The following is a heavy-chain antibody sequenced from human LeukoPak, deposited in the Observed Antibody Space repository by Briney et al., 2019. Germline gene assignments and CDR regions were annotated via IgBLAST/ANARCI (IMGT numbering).Heavy chain of an antibody. CDR2: INHSGST. J-gene: IGHJ4*02. CDR3: ARGVVDDSSGYYSGLDY. D-gene: IGHD3-22*01. V-gene: IGHV4-34*01. CDR1: GGSFSGYY. Sequence: PSETLSLTCAVYGGSFSGYYWSWIRQPPGKGLEWIGEINHSGSTNYNPSLKSRVTISVDTSKNQFSLKLSSVTAEDTAVYYCARGVVDDSSGYYSGLDYWGQGTLVTVSS.